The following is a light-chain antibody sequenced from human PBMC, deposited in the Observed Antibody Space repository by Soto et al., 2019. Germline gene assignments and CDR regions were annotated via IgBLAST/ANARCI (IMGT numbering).Light chain of an antibody. V-gene: IGKV1-33*01. J-gene: IGKJ4*01. Sequence: DIQMTQSPSSLSASVGDRVTITCQASQDINKNLIWYQQKPGKAPKLLIYDASDLETGVPSRFSGSGSGTGFTFTISSLQPEDFATYYCQQSYSTPLTFGGGTKVEIK. CDR3: QQSYSTPLT. CDR2: DAS. CDR1: QDINKN.